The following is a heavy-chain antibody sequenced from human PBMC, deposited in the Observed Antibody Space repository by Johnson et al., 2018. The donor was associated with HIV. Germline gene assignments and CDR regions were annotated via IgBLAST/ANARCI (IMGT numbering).Heavy chain of an antibody. V-gene: IGHV3-66*01. CDR3: ARGLGDSSGYTDAFDI. J-gene: IGHJ3*02. CDR2: IDSGGST. D-gene: IGHD3-22*01. CDR1: GFTVSSSY. Sequence: VQLVESGGGLVQPGGSLRLSCAASGFTVSSSYMSWVRQAPGKGLEWVSVIDSGGSTYYADSVKGRFTISRDNSKNTLYLQMNSLRAEDTAVYYCARGLGDSSGYTDAFDIWGQGTMVTVSS.